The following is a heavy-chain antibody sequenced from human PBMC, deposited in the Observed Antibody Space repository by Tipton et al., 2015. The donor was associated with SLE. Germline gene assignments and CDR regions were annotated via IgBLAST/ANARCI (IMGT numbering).Heavy chain of an antibody. V-gene: IGHV4-59*11. CDR2: ISYSETT. CDR1: GGSISSHY. Sequence: LRLSCTVSGGSISSHYWSWIRQPPGKGLEWIGYISYSETTNYNPSLKSRVTISVDTSKNQFSLKLRSVTAAATAVYYCAGAWQGYCSGGTCYVLDYWGQGTLVTVSS. J-gene: IGHJ4*02. D-gene: IGHD2-15*01. CDR3: AGAWQGYCSGGTCYVLDY.